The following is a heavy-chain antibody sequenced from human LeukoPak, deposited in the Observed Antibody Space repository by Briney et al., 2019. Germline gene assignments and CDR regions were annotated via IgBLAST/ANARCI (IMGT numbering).Heavy chain of an antibody. J-gene: IGHJ4*02. CDR3: AEDRGVAGTMAD. CDR2: ISYDGSEI. V-gene: IGHV3-30*18. Sequence: PGRSLRLSCAASGFTFSSYGMHWVRQAPGKGLEWVTVISYDGSEIHYADSVKGRFTISRDNSKNTLYLQMNSLRTEDTAVYHCAEDRGVAGTMADWGQGTLVIVSS. CDR1: GFTFSSYG. D-gene: IGHD6-19*01.